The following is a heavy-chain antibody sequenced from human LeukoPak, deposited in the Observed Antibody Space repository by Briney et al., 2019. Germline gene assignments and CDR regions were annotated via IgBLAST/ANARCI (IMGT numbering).Heavy chain of an antibody. CDR1: GGSISSYY. CDR3: ARAKRPEWGATGYDY. CDR2: IYYSGST. D-gene: IGHD1-26*01. J-gene: IGHJ4*02. Sequence: PSETLSLTCTVSGGSISSYYWSWIRQPPGKGLEWIGYIYYSGSTNYNLSLKSRVTISVDTSKNQFSLKLSSVTAADTAVYYCARAKRPEWGATGYDYWGQGTLVTVSS. V-gene: IGHV4-59*01.